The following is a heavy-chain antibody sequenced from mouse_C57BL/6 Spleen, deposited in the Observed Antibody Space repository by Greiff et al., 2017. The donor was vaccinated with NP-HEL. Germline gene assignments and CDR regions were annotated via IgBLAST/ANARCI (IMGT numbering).Heavy chain of an antibody. CDR2: IDPSDSYT. D-gene: IGHD6-1*01. V-gene: IGHV1-50*01. J-gene: IGHJ2*01. CDR1: GYTFTSYW. Sequence: VQLQQPGAELVKPGASVKLSCKASGYTFTSYWMQWVKQRPGQGLEWIGEIDPSDSYTNYNQKFKGKATLTVDTSSSTAYMQLSSLTSEDSAVYYCASSPFDYWGQGTTLTVSS. CDR3: ASSPFDY.